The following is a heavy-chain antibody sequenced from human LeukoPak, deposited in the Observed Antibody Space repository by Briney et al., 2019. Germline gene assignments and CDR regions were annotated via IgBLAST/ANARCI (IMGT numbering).Heavy chain of an antibody. CDR3: AREYNWNDGDY. CDR2: IYYSGSA. J-gene: IGHJ4*02. V-gene: IGHV4-39*07. CDR1: GGSISTSSYY. Sequence: SETLSLTCTVSGGSISTSSYYWGRIRQPPGKGLGWIGSIYYSGSAYYNPSLKSRLTMSIDTSKNQFSLKLSSVTAADTAVYYCAREYNWNDGDYWGQGTLVTVSS. D-gene: IGHD1-1*01.